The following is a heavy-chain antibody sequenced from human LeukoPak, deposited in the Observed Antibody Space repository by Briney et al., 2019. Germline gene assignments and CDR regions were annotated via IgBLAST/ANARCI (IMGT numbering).Heavy chain of an antibody. CDR1: GLTLSDYA. J-gene: IGHJ4*02. CDR3: AKAGSGVPIVVVPAAFDS. CDR2: VSGSCGQT. D-gene: IGHD2-21*01. V-gene: IGHV3-23*01. Sequence: GGSLRLSCAVSGLTLSDYAMTWVRQAPGKGLEWVSTVSGSCGQTHYADSVKGRFVISRDNFRNTVYLQMNILRVEDTAIYYCAKAGSGVPIVVVPAAFDSWGQGTMVTVSS.